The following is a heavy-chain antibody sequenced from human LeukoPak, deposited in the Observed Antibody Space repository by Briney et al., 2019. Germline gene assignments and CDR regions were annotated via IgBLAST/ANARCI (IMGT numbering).Heavy chain of an antibody. J-gene: IGHJ4*02. CDR2: IKQDGSDI. V-gene: IGHV3-7*01. Sequence: PGGSLRLSCVASGFTFRNYWMTWVRQAPGKRLEWVANIKQDGSDIHYVDSVKGRFTISRDNAKNSLYLQMNSLRAEDTAVYYCARLHVDIVATTSYYFDYWGQGTLVPSPQ. CDR3: ARLHVDIVATTSYYFDY. D-gene: IGHD5-12*01. CDR1: GFTFRNYW.